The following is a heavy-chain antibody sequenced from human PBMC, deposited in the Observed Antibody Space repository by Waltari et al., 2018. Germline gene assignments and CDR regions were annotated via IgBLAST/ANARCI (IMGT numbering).Heavy chain of an antibody. J-gene: IGHJ6*02. CDR2: IIPRFNTP. Sequence: QLVQSGAEVKKPGSAVIVSCKASGGTFHSFALRSVRQAPGQGLEWMGGIIPRFNTPTYARKFQGRLTVTADESTSTAYMELNSLRSEDSALYYCATRIPSDHSGSFYYYGMDVWGQGTTVTVSS. CDR3: ATRIPSDHSGSFYYYGMDV. CDR1: GGTFHSFA. D-gene: IGHD6-6*01. V-gene: IGHV1-69*13.